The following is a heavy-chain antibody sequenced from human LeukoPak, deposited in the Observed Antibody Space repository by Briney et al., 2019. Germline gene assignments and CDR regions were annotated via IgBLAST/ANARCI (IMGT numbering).Heavy chain of an antibody. J-gene: IGHJ4*02. CDR2: ISWNGGEE. Sequence: LSCAAXGFTFSDYGMHWLRQAPGKGLEWVAVISWNGGEEHYGNSVRGRFTISRDNSKNMVYLQMNSLRAEDTAVYYCAKEQGYTGWLTTGHWGQGALVTVSS. D-gene: IGHD6-19*01. V-gene: IGHV3-30*18. CDR1: GFTFSDYG. CDR3: AKEQGYTGWLTTGH.